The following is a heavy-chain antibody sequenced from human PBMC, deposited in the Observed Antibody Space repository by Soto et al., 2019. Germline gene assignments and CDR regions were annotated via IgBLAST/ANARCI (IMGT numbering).Heavy chain of an antibody. CDR2: ISAYNGNT. Sequence: ASVKVSCKASGYTFTSYGISWVRQAPGQGLEWMGWISAYNGNTNYAQKLQGRVTMTTDTSTSTAYMELRSLRSDDTAVYYCAGVHCLTIFGVVNYGMDVWGQGTTVTV. CDR1: GYTFTSYG. J-gene: IGHJ6*02. V-gene: IGHV1-18*04. CDR3: AGVHCLTIFGVVNYGMDV. D-gene: IGHD3-3*01.